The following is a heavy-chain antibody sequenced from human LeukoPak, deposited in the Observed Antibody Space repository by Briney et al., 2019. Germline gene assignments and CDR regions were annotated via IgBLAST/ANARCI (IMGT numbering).Heavy chain of an antibody. Sequence: PGGSLRLSCAASGFTFSSYAMHWVRQAPGKGLEGGAVISYDGSNKYYADSVKGRFTISRDNSKNTLYLQMNSLRAEDTAVYYCARDQIPPGGSSWLAFDYWGQGTLVTVSS. V-gene: IGHV3-30-3*01. CDR1: GFTFSSYA. J-gene: IGHJ4*02. D-gene: IGHD6-13*01. CDR3: ARDQIPPGGSSWLAFDY. CDR2: ISYDGSNK.